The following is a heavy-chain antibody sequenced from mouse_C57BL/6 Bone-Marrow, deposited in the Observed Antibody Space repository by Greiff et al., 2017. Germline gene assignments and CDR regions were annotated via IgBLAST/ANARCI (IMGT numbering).Heavy chain of an antibody. D-gene: IGHD2-14*01. CDR1: GYTFTEYT. CDR2: INPSSGYT. V-gene: IGHV1-7*01. CDR3: ARGYDRDYYAMDY. J-gene: IGHJ4*01. Sequence: QVQLQQPGAELVKPGASVKLSCKASGYTFTEYTIHWVKQRPGQGLEWIGYINPSSGYTKYNQKFKDKATLTADKSSSTAYMQLSSLTYEDSAVYYCARGYDRDYYAMDYWGQGTSVTVSS.